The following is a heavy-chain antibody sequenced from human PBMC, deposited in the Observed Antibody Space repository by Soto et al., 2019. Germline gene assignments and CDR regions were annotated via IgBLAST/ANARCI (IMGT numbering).Heavy chain of an antibody. CDR1: GFTFSDYY. J-gene: IGHJ6*03. Sequence: PGGSLRLSCAASGFTFSDYYMSWIRQAPGKGLEWVSYISSSGSTIYYADSVKGRFTISRDNAKNSLYLQMNSLRAEDTAVYYCARPRLGTPFYYYKDVWGKGTTVTVSS. V-gene: IGHV3-11*01. D-gene: IGHD1-7*01. CDR2: ISSSGSTI. CDR3: ARPRLGTPFYYYKDV.